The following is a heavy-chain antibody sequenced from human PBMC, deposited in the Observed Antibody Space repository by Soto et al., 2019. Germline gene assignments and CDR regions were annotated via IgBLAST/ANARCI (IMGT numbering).Heavy chain of an antibody. J-gene: IGHJ6*02. CDR1: GFTLSSYA. D-gene: IGHD3-10*01. Sequence: EVQLLESGGDLVQPGGSLRLSCAASGFTLSSYAMSWVRQAPGKGQEWVSGIRGSGGSTYYADSVKGRFTISRDNSKNTLYLQMNSLRGEDTAVYYCAKALGSYHYHGMDVWGQGTTVTVSS. CDR3: AKALGSYHYHGMDV. CDR2: IRGSGGST. V-gene: IGHV3-23*01.